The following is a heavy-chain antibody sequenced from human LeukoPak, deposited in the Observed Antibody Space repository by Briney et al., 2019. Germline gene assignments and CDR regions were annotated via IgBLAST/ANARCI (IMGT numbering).Heavy chain of an antibody. V-gene: IGHV4-59*01. CDR3: ARGYGDYFGIDY. CDR2: IYYSGST. J-gene: IGHJ4*02. CDR1: GGSISSYY. D-gene: IGHD4-17*01. Sequence: SETLSFTCTVSGGSISSYYWSWIRQPPGKGLEWIGYIYYSGSTNYNPSLKSRVTISVDTSKNQFSLKLSSVTAADTAVYYCARGYGDYFGIDYWGQGTLVTVSS.